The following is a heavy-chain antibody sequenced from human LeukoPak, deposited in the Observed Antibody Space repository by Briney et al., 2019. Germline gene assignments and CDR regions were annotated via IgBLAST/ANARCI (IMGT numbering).Heavy chain of an antibody. CDR2: ISSSSSTI. Sequence: GGSLRLSCAASGFTFSSYSMNWVRQAPGKGLEWVSYISSSSSTIYYADSVKGRFTISRDNAKNSLYLQMNSLRAEDTAVYYCATLYYYAMGVWGQGTTVTVSS. V-gene: IGHV3-48*04. J-gene: IGHJ6*02. CDR1: GFTFSSYS. CDR3: ATLYYYAMGV.